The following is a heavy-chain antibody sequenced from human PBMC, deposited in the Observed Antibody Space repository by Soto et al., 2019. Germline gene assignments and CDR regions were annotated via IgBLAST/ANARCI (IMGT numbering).Heavy chain of an antibody. D-gene: IGHD3-10*01. V-gene: IGHV3-9*01. CDR1: GFTFDDYA. J-gene: IGHJ4*02. CDR3: AKDRGTYYYGSGNCFDY. CDR2: ISWDSGSI. Sequence: DVQLVESGGGLVQPGRSLRLSCAASGFTFDDYAMHWVRQAPGKGLEWVSGISWDSGSIGYADSVKGRFTISRDNAKNSLYLQMNSLRSEDTALYYCAKDRGTYYYGSGNCFDYWGQGTLVTVSS.